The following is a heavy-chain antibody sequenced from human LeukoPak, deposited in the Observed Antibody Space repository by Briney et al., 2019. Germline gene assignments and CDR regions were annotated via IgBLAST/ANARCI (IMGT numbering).Heavy chain of an antibody. V-gene: IGHV1-46*01. D-gene: IGHD3-10*01. CDR2: INPSGGST. CDR1: GYTFTSYY. J-gene: IGHJ6*02. Sequence: ASVKVSCKASGYTFTSYYMHWVRQAPGQGLEWMGIINPSGGSTSYAQKFQGRVTMTRDTSTSTVYMELSSLRSEDTAVYYCVRDLVLLWFGESSSPYYYGMDVWGQGTTVTVSS. CDR3: VRDLVLLWFGESSSPYYYGMDV.